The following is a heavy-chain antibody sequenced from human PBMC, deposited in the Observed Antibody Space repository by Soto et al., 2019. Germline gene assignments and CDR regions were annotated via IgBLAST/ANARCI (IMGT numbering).Heavy chain of an antibody. D-gene: IGHD7-27*01. Sequence: ASVKVSCKASGYTFTSYDINWVRQATGQGLEWMGWMNPNSGNTGYTQKFQGRVTMTRNTSISTAYMELSSLRSEDTAVYYCASLPWANYYYYGMDVWGQGTTVTVS. CDR2: MNPNSGNT. V-gene: IGHV1-8*01. CDR3: ASLPWANYYYYGMDV. J-gene: IGHJ6*02. CDR1: GYTFTSYD.